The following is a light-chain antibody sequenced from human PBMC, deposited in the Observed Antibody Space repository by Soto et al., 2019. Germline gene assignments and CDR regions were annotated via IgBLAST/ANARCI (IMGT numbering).Light chain of an antibody. CDR3: QQYGSSPA. CDR2: GAS. V-gene: IGKV3-20*01. Sequence: EIVLTQSPGTLSLSPGERATLSCRASQSVSSNYLAWYQQKPGQAPRLLIYGASSRATGIPDRFSGSGSGTDLTLTISRLEPEDFALYYCQQYGSSPAFGGGTKVEIK. CDR1: QSVSSNY. J-gene: IGKJ4*01.